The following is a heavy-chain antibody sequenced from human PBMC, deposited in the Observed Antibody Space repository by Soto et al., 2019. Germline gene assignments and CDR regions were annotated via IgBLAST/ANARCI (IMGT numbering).Heavy chain of an antibody. CDR1: GFTFSSYS. Sequence: HPGGSLRLSCAASGFTFSSYSMNWVRQAPGKGLEWVSYISSSSSTIYYADSVKGRFTISRDNAKNSLYLQMNSLRAEDTAVYYCARDRSDYDILTGPYYFDYWGQGTLVTVSS. D-gene: IGHD3-9*01. V-gene: IGHV3-48*01. CDR3: ARDRSDYDILTGPYYFDY. CDR2: ISSSSSTI. J-gene: IGHJ4*02.